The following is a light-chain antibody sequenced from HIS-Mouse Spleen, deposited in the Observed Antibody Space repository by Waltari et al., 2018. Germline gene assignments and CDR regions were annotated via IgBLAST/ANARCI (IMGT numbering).Light chain of an antibody. V-gene: IGLV2-8*01. CDR1: SSDVGRSHH. J-gene: IGLJ2*01. Sequence: QSALTQPPSASGSPGQSVTISCTGTSSDVGRSHHVSWYQQHPGKAPKLMIYEVSKRPSGVPDRFSGSKSGNTASLTVSGLQAEDEADYYCSSYAGSNIVVFGGGTKLTVL. CDR2: EVS. CDR3: SSYAGSNIVV.